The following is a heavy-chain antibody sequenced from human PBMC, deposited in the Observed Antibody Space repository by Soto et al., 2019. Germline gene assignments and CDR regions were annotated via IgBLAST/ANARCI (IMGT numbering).Heavy chain of an antibody. J-gene: IGHJ6*02. Sequence: PGGSLRLSCAASGFTFSSYAMRWVRQAPGKGLEWVAVISYDGSNKYYADSVKGRFTISRDNSKNTLYLQMNSLRAEDTAVYYCARARSEQWLVLSHPYYYYYGMDVWGQGTTVTVSS. D-gene: IGHD6-19*01. CDR1: GFTFSSYA. V-gene: IGHV3-30-3*01. CDR3: ARARSEQWLVLSHPYYYYYGMDV. CDR2: ISYDGSNK.